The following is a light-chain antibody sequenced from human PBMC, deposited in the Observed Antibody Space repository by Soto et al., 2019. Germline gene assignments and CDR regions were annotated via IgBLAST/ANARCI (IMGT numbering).Light chain of an antibody. Sequence: QSVLTQPASVSGSPGQSITISCTGTSSDVGGYDCVSWYQQHPGKAPKLMIYDVSNRPSGVSNRFSGSTSVNTASLTISGLQAEDEADYYCSSYTSSSTVVFGGGTKVTVL. CDR1: SSDVGGYDC. J-gene: IGLJ2*01. CDR2: DVS. V-gene: IGLV2-14*03. CDR3: SSYTSSSTVV.